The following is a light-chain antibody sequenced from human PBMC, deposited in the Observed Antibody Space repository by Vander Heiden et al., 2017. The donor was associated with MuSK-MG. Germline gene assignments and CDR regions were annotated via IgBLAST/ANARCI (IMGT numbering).Light chain of an antibody. Sequence: QSALTQPRAVFGSPGQSVTITRNATSSDFGDYNFVAWYQQHPDKAPKLMICDVTQRPSGVPDLFTSSKSGNSASLTISGLQSEDEADYYCYSYAGTDASSWVFGGGTKLPVL. CDR1: SSDFGDYNF. V-gene: IGLV2-11*01. CDR2: DVT. CDR3: YSYAGTDASSWV. J-gene: IGLJ3*02.